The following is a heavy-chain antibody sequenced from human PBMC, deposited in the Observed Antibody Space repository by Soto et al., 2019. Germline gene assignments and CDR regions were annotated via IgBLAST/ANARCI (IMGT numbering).Heavy chain of an antibody. CDR2: ITYDGSFQ. CDR1: GFNFDNYG. Sequence: GGSLRLSCQASGFNFDNYGMHWVRQAPGKGLEWVAVITYDGSFQYYADSVKGRFTISRDNSKNTLSLNLNTLKPEDTAVYHCAKDRVGGTFYTPLAFWGQGTLVTVSS. V-gene: IGHV3-30*18. CDR3: AKDRVGGTFYTPLAF. J-gene: IGHJ4*02. D-gene: IGHD1-7*01.